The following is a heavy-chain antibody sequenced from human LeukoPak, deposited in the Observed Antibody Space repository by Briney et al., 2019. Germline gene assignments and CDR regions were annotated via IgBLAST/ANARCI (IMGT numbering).Heavy chain of an antibody. V-gene: IGHV5-51*01. CDR1: GYSFTSYW. J-gene: IGHJ6*02. D-gene: IGHD6-13*01. CDR3: ARHIAAPGIYYCGMDV. Sequence: GESLKISCKGSGYSFTSYWIGWVRQMPGKGLEWMGIIYPGDSDTRYSSSFQGQVTISADKSISTAYLQWSSLKASDTAMYYCARHIAAPGIYYCGMDVWGQGTTVTVSS. CDR2: IYPGDSDT.